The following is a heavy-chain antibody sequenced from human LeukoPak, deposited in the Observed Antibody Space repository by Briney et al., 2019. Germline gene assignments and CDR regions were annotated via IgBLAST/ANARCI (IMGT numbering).Heavy chain of an antibody. CDR1: GFAFDDYG. D-gene: IGHD2-2*01. CDR3: ARAMNIVVVPAAPSYYFDY. J-gene: IGHJ4*02. CDR2: INWNGGST. Sequence: HGGSLRLSCAASGFAFDDYGMSWVRQAPGKGLEWVAGINWNGGSTGYADSVKGRFTISRDNAKNSLYLQMNSLRAEDTALYYCARAMNIVVVPAAPSYYFDYWGQGTLVTVSS. V-gene: IGHV3-20*04.